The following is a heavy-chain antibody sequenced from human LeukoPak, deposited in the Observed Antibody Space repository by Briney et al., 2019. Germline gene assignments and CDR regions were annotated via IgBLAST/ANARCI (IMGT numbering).Heavy chain of an antibody. D-gene: IGHD4-17*01. V-gene: IGHV3-7*01. Sequence: GGSLELSCAASGFTFSSRWMGWVRQAPGKGLEWVANIRNDGLTQYYLDSVKGRFTISRDNAKDSLSLQMNSLRAEDTAVYFCARHGDYCFDLWGQGTLVTVSS. CDR1: GFTFSSRW. J-gene: IGHJ4*02. CDR2: IRNDGLTQ. CDR3: ARHGDYCFDL.